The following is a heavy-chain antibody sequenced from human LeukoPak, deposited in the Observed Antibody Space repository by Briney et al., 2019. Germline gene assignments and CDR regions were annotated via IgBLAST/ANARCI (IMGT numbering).Heavy chain of an antibody. Sequence: ASVKVSCKTSGYTFSNFGISWVRQAPGQGLGWMGWINPNSGGTNYAQKFQGSVTMTRDTSISTAYMELSRLRSDDTAVYYCARVTVRGVIIDYWGQGTLVTVSS. CDR2: INPNSGGT. CDR1: GYTFSNFG. J-gene: IGHJ4*02. D-gene: IGHD3-10*01. CDR3: ARVTVRGVIIDY. V-gene: IGHV1-2*02.